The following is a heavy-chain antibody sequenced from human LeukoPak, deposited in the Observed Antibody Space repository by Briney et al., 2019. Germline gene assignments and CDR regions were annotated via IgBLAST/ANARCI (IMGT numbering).Heavy chain of an antibody. CDR2: IYTSGST. Sequence: SETLSLTCTVSGGSISSGSYYWSWIRQPAGKGLEWIGRIYTSGSTNYNPSLKSRVTISVDTSKNQVALTLSSVTAADKAVSYCARGYPDFWSGYSNTTWFDPWGQGTLVTVSS. CDR1: GGSISSGSYY. J-gene: IGHJ5*02. D-gene: IGHD3-3*01. CDR3: ARGYPDFWSGYSNTTWFDP. V-gene: IGHV4-61*02.